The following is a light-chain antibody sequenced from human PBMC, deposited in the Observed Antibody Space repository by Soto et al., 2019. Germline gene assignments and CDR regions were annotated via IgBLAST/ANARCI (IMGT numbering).Light chain of an antibody. J-gene: IGLJ2*01. CDR1: SSDVGGSNF. CDR2: DVA. Sequence: QSALTQPASVSASPGQSITISCTGTSSDVGGSNFVSWYQQHPGKPPKLIIYDVATRPSGVSNRFSGSKSGNTASLTISGLQAEDEADYHCSSYTSSSTPVFGGGTKLTVL. V-gene: IGLV2-14*03. CDR3: SSYTSSSTPV.